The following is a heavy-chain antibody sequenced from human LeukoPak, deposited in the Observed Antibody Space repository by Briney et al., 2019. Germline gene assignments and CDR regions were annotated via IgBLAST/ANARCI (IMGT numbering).Heavy chain of an antibody. V-gene: IGHV3-9*03. CDR3: AKGLDSSAYYYFDY. J-gene: IGHJ4*02. CDR2: ISWNSGSI. CDR1: GFTFDDYA. D-gene: IGHD6-19*01. Sequence: GGSLRPSCAASGFTFDDYAMHWVRQAPGKGLEWVSGISWNSGSIGYADSVKGRFTISRDNAKNSPYLQMNSLRAEDMALYYCAKGLDSSAYYYFDYWGQGTLVTVSS.